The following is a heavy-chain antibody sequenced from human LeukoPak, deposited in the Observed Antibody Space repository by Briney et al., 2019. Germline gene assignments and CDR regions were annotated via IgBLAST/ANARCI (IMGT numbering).Heavy chain of an antibody. Sequence: ASVKVSCKASGYTFTGYYMHWVRQAPGQGLEWMGWINPNSGGTNYAQKVQGRVTMTRDTSISTAYMELSRLRSDDTAVYYCARDGRYFDWEIDYWGQGTLVTVSS. J-gene: IGHJ4*02. CDR2: INPNSGGT. V-gene: IGHV1-2*02. D-gene: IGHD3-9*01. CDR1: GYTFTGYY. CDR3: ARDGRYFDWEIDY.